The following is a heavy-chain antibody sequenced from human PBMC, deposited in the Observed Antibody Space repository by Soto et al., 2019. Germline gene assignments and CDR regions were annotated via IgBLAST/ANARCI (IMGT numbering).Heavy chain of an antibody. Sequence: PGGSLRLSCAASGFTFSSYAMSWVRQAPGKGLEWVSAISGSGGSTYYADSVKGRFTISRDNSKNTLYLQMNSLRAEDTAVYYCAKGMTTVTTSPVRREGLLGYFDYWGQGTLVAVSS. CDR1: GFTFSSYA. V-gene: IGHV3-23*01. CDR2: ISGSGGST. CDR3: AKGMTTVTTSPVRREGLLGYFDY. D-gene: IGHD4-17*01. J-gene: IGHJ4*02.